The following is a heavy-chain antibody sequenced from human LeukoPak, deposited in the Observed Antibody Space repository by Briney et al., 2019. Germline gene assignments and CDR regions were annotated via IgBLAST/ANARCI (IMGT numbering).Heavy chain of an antibody. V-gene: IGHV3-53*04. CDR2: IYSGGST. CDR3: ARDGAYWNYGNYYYGMDV. J-gene: IGHJ6*02. CDR1: GFTVSGNY. Sequence: GGSLRLSCAASGFTVSGNYMSWVRQAPGKGLEWVSVIYSGGSTYYADSVKGRFTISRHNSKNTLYLQMNSLRAEDTAVYYCARDGAYWNYGNYYYGMDVWGQGTTVTVSS. D-gene: IGHD1-7*01.